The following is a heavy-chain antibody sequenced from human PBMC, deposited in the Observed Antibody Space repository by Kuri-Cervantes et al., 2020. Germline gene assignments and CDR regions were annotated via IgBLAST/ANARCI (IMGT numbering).Heavy chain of an antibody. D-gene: IGHD2-15*01. CDR3: ARGYPYDTSGN. CDR2: IQPEGREK. Sequence: GESLKISCAASGFTFDDYGMSWVRQAPGKGLEWVANIQPEGREKFYVDSVKGRFTISRDNAKNSLYVQMNSLRVEDTAVYYCARGYPYDTSGNWGQGTLVTVSS. V-gene: IGHV3-7*04. CDR1: GFTFDDYG. J-gene: IGHJ4*02.